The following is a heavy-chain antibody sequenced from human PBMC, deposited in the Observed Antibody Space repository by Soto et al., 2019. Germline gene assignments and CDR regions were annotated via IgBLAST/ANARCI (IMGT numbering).Heavy chain of an antibody. D-gene: IGHD3-3*01. CDR1: GFTFSSYA. Sequence: EVQLLESGGGLVQPGGSLRLSCAASGFTFSSYAMSWVRQAPGKGLEWVSAISGSGGSTYYADSVKGRFTISRDNSKNTLYLQMNSLRAEDTAVYYCAKGALRFLEWLLDRCMDVWGQGTTVTVSS. J-gene: IGHJ6*02. V-gene: IGHV3-23*01. CDR2: ISGSGGST. CDR3: AKGALRFLEWLLDRCMDV.